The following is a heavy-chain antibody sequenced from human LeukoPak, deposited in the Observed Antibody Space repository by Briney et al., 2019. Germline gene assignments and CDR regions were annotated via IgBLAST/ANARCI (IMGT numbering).Heavy chain of an antibody. Sequence: SETLSLTCGVSAGSISNTNWWTWVRQPPGKGLEWIGEVKLQGSTKYNPFLKRRVAISVDKSENHISLKLTSVTAADTAVYYCAREGGPYRPLDYSGQGTLVTVAS. J-gene: IGHJ4*02. V-gene: IGHV4-4*02. CDR3: AREGGPYRPLDY. CDR1: AGSISNTNW. CDR2: VKLQGST.